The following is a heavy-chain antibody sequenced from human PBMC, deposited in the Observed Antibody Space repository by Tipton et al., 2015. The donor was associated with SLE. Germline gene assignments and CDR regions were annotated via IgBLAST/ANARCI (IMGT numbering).Heavy chain of an antibody. J-gene: IGHJ6*02. CDR1: GYFISSGSY. CDR3: ARVDYFYGMDV. CDR2: IYHSGRN. Sequence: TLSLTCAVSGYFISSGSYWGWIRQPPGKGLEWIGSIYHSGRNNYNPSLKSRVTISIDTSKNQFSLKVSSVTAADTAVYYCARVDYFYGMDVWGRGTTVTVSS. V-gene: IGHV4-38-2*01.